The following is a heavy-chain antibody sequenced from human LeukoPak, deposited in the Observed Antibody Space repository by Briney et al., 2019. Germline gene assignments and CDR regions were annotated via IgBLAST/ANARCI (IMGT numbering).Heavy chain of an antibody. D-gene: IGHD2-2*01. J-gene: IGHJ4*02. Sequence: GGSLRLSCAASGFTFSSYAMHWLRQAPGKGLEWVAVISYDGSNKYYADSVKGRFTISRDNSKNTLYLQMNSLRAEDTAVYYCAREECSSTSCTSYFDYWGQGTLVTVSS. CDR1: GFTFSSYA. V-gene: IGHV3-30*04. CDR3: AREECSSTSCTSYFDY. CDR2: ISYDGSNK.